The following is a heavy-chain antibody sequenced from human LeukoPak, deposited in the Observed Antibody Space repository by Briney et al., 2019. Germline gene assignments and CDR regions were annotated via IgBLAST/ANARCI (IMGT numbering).Heavy chain of an antibody. D-gene: IGHD4-17*01. V-gene: IGHV4-59*06. CDR2: IYYSGST. CDR3: ASGTVTSFDY. J-gene: IGHJ4*02. Sequence: SETLSLTCTVSGDSISNYYWSWIRQHPGKGLEWIGYIYYSGSTYYNPSLKSRVTISVDTSKNQFSLKLSSVTAADTAVYYCASGTVTSFDYWGQGTLVTVSS. CDR1: GDSISNYY.